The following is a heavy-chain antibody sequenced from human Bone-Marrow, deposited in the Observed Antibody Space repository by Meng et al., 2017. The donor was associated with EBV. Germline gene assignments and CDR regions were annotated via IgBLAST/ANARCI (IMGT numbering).Heavy chain of an antibody. J-gene: IGHJ1*01. CDR1: GGSFSGYY. Sequence: QRQLQQWGVGLLKPSETLSLTCAVYGGSFSGYYWSWIRQPPGKGLEWIGEINHSGSTNYNPSLKSRVTISVDTSKNQFSLKLSSVTAADTAVYYCARGAGYSSGWYGDPKYFQHWGQGTLVTVSS. CDR3: ARGAGYSSGWYGDPKYFQH. CDR2: INHSGST. D-gene: IGHD6-19*01. V-gene: IGHV4-34*01.